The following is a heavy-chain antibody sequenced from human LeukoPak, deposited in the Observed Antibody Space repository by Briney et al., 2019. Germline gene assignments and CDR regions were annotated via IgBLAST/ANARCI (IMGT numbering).Heavy chain of an antibody. D-gene: IGHD3/OR15-3a*01. CDR2: VTYTGNT. V-gene: IGHV4-39*01. J-gene: IGHJ4*02. CDR1: GASVTTYPYY. CDR3: ARRSAWSGYGY. Sequence: SETLSLTCSVSGASVTTYPYYWTWIRQPPGKGLEWIGSVTYTGNTFYNPSLQSRVTIPIDASKNQFSLNLSSVTAADTAVYYCARRSAWSGYGYWGQGTLVTVSS.